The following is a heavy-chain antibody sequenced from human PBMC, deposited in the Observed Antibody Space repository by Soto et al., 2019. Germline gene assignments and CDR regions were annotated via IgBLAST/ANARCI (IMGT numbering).Heavy chain of an antibody. Sequence: GESLKISCKGSGYSFAGYWITWVRQKPGKGLEWMGRIDPSDSQTYYSPSFRGHVTISATKSITTVFLQWSSLRASDTATYYCARQIYDSDTGPNFQYYFDSWGQGTPVTVSS. J-gene: IGHJ4*02. CDR2: IDPSDSQT. D-gene: IGHD3-22*01. V-gene: IGHV5-10-1*01. CDR1: GYSFAGYW. CDR3: ARQIYDSDTGPNFQYYFDS.